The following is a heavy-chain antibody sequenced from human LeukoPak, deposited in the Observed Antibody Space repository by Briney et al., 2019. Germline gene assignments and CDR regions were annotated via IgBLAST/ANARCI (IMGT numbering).Heavy chain of an antibody. J-gene: IGHJ1*01. CDR1: GGSFSSFN. V-gene: IGHV1-69*05. CDR2: IIPISGSP. Sequence: SVKVSCKTSGGSFSSFNLNWVRQAPGQGLEWMGGIIPISGSPNYAQKFQGRLTITTDESTATGYMELSSLRSEDTAVYYCASRQHWGQGTQVTVSS. CDR3: ASRQH.